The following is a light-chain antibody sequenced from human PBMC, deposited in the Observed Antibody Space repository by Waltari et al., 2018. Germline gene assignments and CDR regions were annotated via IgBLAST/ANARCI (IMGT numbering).Light chain of an antibody. CDR2: DAS. J-gene: IGKJ3*01. V-gene: IGKV3-11*01. Sequence: EIVLTQSPATLSLSPGERATLSCRASPSVRSYLPWYQQKPGQAPRLLIYDASNRATGIPARFSGSGSGTDFTLTISSLEPEDFAVYYCQQRSNWPLFTFGPGTKVDIK. CDR1: PSVRSY. CDR3: QQRSNWPLFT.